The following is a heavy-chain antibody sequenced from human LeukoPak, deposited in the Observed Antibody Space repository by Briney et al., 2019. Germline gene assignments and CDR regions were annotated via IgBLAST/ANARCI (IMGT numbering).Heavy chain of an antibody. J-gene: IGHJ4*02. CDR3: ARDYYDSSGYYVGY. V-gene: IGHV4-39*07. CDR2: IYYSGST. CDR1: GGSISSSSYY. D-gene: IGHD3-22*01. Sequence: SETLSLTCTVSGGSISSSSYYWGWIRQPPGKGLEWIGSIYYSGSTYYNPSLKSRVTISVDTSKNQFSLKLSSVTAADTAVYYCARDYYDSSGYYVGYWGQGTLVTVSS.